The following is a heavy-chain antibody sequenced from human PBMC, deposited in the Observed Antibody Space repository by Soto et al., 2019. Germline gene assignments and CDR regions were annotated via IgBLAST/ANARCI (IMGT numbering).Heavy chain of an antibody. CDR1: VFIFSSFA. CDR2: IVGGDGGRSFTK. CDR3: VKNYIQLYF. J-gene: IGHJ4*02. Sequence: VVSLRLSCAASVFIFSSFAMTWVRQAPGKGLEWVSAIVGGDGGRSFTKYYADSVKGRFTISKDNSKNMLYLEMNSLRAEDTAVYYCVKNYIQLYFGGQGTLVTVSS. D-gene: IGHD5-18*01. V-gene: IGHV3-23*01.